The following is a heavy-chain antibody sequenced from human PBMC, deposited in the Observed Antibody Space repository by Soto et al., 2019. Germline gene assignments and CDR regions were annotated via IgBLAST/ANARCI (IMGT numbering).Heavy chain of an antibody. CDR1: GNSFTTYY. J-gene: IGHJ4*02. V-gene: IGHV1-46*01. Sequence: VASVKVSCKASGNSFTTYYMHWVRQAPGQGLEWMGIINPSGGRTTYAQKFQGRVTMTRDTSTSTFHMELSSLTSEDTAVYYCAGLYHYDSSGYYDYWGKGTLGAVSS. D-gene: IGHD3-22*01. CDR2: INPSGGRT. CDR3: AGLYHYDSSGYYDY.